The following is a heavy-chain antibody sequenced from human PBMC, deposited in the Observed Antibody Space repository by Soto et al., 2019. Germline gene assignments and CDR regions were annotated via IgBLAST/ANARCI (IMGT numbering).Heavy chain of an antibody. CDR1: GFTFRNYG. CDR3: AKDRRGKNYSLLDY. D-gene: IGHD2-15*01. CDR2: ISYDGSNE. V-gene: IGHV3-30*18. J-gene: IGHJ4*02. Sequence: VGSLRLSCAASGFTFRNYGMHWVRQAPGKGLEWVAGISYDGSNEYYADSMKGRFTISRDNSKNTLYLQMHSLRAEDTAVYFCAKDRRGKNYSLLDYWGQGTLVTVSS.